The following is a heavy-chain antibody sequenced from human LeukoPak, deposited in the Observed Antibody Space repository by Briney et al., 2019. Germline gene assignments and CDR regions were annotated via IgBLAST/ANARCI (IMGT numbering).Heavy chain of an antibody. CDR2: ISAYNGNT. CDR1: GYTFTSYG. CDR3: ARRYSYGLTFDY. J-gene: IGHJ4*02. D-gene: IGHD5-18*01. Sequence: ASVKVSCKASGYTFTSYGISWVRQAPGQGLEWMGWISAYNGNTNYAQKLQGRVTMTRDTSISTAYMELSRLRSDDTAVYYCARRYSYGLTFDYWGRGTLVTVSS. V-gene: IGHV1-18*01.